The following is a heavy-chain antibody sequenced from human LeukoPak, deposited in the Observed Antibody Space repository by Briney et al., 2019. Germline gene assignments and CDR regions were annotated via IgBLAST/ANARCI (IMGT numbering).Heavy chain of an antibody. V-gene: IGHV3-7*01. Sequence: GGSLSLSCAASGFTFSSYWLSWLRQAPGKGLEWVDNIKQDGSGKYYVDSVKSRFTNSRDNAKNSRYLQMNRLRAEDAVVYYCARDASNYQYWGQGTLVTVSS. CDR2: IKQDGSGK. CDR1: GFTFSSYW. CDR3: ARDASNYQY. D-gene: IGHD4-11*01. J-gene: IGHJ4*02.